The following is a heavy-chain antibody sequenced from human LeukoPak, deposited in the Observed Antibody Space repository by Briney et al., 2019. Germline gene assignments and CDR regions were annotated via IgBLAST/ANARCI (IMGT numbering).Heavy chain of an antibody. J-gene: IGHJ4*02. Sequence: SETLSLTCAVYGGSFSGYYWSWIRQPAGKGLEWIGRIYTSGSTNYNPSLKSRVTMSVDTSKNQFSLKLSSVTAADTAVYYCARGWGTVTTFYYWGQGTLVTVSS. V-gene: IGHV4-59*10. CDR2: IYTSGST. CDR1: GGSFSGYY. CDR3: ARGWGTVTTFYY. D-gene: IGHD4-17*01.